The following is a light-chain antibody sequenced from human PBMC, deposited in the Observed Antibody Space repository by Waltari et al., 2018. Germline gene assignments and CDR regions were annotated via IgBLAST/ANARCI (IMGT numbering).Light chain of an antibody. V-gene: IGKV1-9*01. CDR1: QGISNP. Sequence: DIQLTQSPSFLSASVGDRVTITGRSSQGISNPLAWYQQKGAKAPKLLIHNASTLAGGVPSRFSGSGSGTEFALTISSLQPEDFATYYCQQRNGYPITFGQGTRLEIK. J-gene: IGKJ5*01. CDR2: NAS. CDR3: QQRNGYPIT.